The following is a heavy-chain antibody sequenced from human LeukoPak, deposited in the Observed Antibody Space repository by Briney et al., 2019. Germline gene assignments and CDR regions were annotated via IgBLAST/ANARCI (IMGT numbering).Heavy chain of an antibody. CDR3: VKRDAYKYDY. Sequence: GGSLRLSCAASGFTFTSYWMHWVRQAPGKGLMWAPRINGDGSTTSYVDSVKGRFTISRDNSKNTLFLQMRSLRPEDTAVYYCVKRDAYKYDYWGQGTLVTVSS. CDR2: INGDGSTT. V-gene: IGHV3-74*01. J-gene: IGHJ4*02. D-gene: IGHD5-24*01. CDR1: GFTFTSYW.